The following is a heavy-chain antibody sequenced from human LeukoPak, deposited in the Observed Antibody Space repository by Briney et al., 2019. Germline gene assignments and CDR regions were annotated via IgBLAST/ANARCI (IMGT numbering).Heavy chain of an antibody. V-gene: IGHV1-69*05. Sequence: SVKVSCKASGGTFSSYATSWVRQAPGQGLEWMGRIIPIFGTANYAQKFQGRVTITTDESTSTAYMELSSLRSEDTAVYYCARPSDSSGYYYYYYMDVWGKGTTVTVSS. CDR3: ARPSDSSGYYYYYYMDV. J-gene: IGHJ6*03. CDR1: GGTFSSYA. D-gene: IGHD3-22*01. CDR2: IIPIFGTA.